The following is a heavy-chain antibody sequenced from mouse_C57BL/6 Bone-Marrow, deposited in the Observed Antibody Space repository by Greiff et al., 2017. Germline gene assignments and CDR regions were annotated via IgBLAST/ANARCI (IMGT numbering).Heavy chain of an antibody. CDR3: AYYYGSGYVAY. CDR2: FDPVDGVT. Sequence: VQLQQSGAELVKPGASVQLSCTASGFNITDYYMHWVKQRPEQGLVWIGRFDPVDGVTTYAPKFPGKPTITADTSSNTDDLALRSLTYEDTAVYYCAYYYGSGYVAYWGQGTLVTVSA. J-gene: IGHJ3*01. CDR1: GFNITDYY. D-gene: IGHD1-1*01. V-gene: IGHV14-2*01.